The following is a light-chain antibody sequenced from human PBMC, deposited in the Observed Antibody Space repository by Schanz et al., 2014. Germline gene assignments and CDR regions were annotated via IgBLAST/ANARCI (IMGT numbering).Light chain of an antibody. V-gene: IGLV2-14*01. CDR2: DVS. J-gene: IGLJ2*01. CDR1: SSDVGGYNY. Sequence: QSALTQPPSASGSPGQSVTISCTGTSSDVGGYNYVSWYQQHPGKAPKLMIYDVSDRPSGVSDRFSGSKSGNTASLTISGLHAEDEAEYYCSSYTSSGTLVVFGGGTKLTVL. CDR3: SSYTSSGTLVV.